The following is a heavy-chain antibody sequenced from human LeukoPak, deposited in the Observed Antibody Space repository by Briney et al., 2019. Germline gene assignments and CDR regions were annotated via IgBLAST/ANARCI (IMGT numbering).Heavy chain of an antibody. CDR1: GGTFSSYA. CDR3: ARPGGAELELDDAFDI. D-gene: IGHD1-1*01. V-gene: IGHV1-69*05. CDR2: IIPIFGTA. Sequence: ASVKVSCKASGGTFSSYAISWVRQGPGQGLEWMGRIIPIFGTANYAQKFQGRVTITTDESTSTAYMELSSLRSEDTAVYYCARPGGAELELDDAFDIWGQGTMVTVSS. J-gene: IGHJ3*02.